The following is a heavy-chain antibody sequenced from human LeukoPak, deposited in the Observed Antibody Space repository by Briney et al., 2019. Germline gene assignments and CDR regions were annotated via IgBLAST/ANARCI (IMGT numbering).Heavy chain of an antibody. CDR3: ARTHPVTTPGGYYYYGMDV. Sequence: KSSETLSLTCTVSGGSISSYYWSWIRQPPGKGLEWIGYIYYSGSTNYNPSLKSRVTISVDTSKNQFSLKLSSVTAADTAVYYCARTHPVTTPGGYYYYGMDVWGQGTTVTVSS. D-gene: IGHD4-11*01. CDR2: IYYSGST. J-gene: IGHJ6*02. CDR1: GGSISSYY. V-gene: IGHV4-59*01.